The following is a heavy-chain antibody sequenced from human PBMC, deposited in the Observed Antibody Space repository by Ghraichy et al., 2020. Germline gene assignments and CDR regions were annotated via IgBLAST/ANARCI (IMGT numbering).Heavy chain of an antibody. CDR2: ISGSGGST. Sequence: GGSLRLSCAASGFTFSSYAMSWVRQAPGKGLEWVSAISGSGGSTYYADSVKGRFTISRDNSKNTLYLQMNSLRAEDTAVYFGVAAAGANDAFDIWGQGTMVTVSS. V-gene: IGHV3-23*01. J-gene: IGHJ3*02. CDR1: GFTFSSYA. D-gene: IGHD6-13*01. CDR3: VAAAGANDAFDI.